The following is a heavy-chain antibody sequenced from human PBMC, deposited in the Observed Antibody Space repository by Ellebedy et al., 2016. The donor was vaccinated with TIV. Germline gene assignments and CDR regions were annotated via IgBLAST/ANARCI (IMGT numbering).Heavy chain of an antibody. J-gene: IGHJ4*02. CDR1: GYTFTGYY. CDR3: ARGSIVVVPADVPQNFDY. Sequence: ASVKVSCXASGYTFTGYYMHWVRQAPGQGLEWMGWINPNSGGTNYAQKFQGRVTMTRDTSISTAYMELSRLRSDDTAVCYCARGSIVVVPADVPQNFDYWGQGTLVTVSS. CDR2: INPNSGGT. V-gene: IGHV1-2*02. D-gene: IGHD2-2*01.